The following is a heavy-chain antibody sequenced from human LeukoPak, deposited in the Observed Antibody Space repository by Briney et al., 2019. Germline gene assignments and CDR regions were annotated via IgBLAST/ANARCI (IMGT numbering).Heavy chain of an antibody. J-gene: IGHJ4*02. V-gene: IGHV3-21*01. CDR3: ATGYSYGLDN. CDR2: SSSSGYI. D-gene: IGHD5-18*01. CDR1: GFTFSTYT. Sequence: PGGSLRPSCEGSGFTFSTYTINWVRQTPGKGLEWVSSSSSSGYIYYADSVKGRFTISRDNAKNSLYLRMNSLRAEDTAVYYCATGYSYGLDNWGQGTLVTVSS.